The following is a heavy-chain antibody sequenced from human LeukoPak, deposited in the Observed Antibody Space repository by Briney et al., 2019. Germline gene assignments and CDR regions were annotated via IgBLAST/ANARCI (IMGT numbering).Heavy chain of an antibody. J-gene: IGHJ4*02. CDR3: ARETGTTLRHVSY. CDR1: GYTFTGYY. V-gene: IGHV1-2*02. CDR2: INPNSGGT. Sequence: ASVKVSCKASGYTFTGYYMHWVRQAPGQGLEWMGWINPNSGGTNYAQKFQGRVTMIRDTSISTAYMELSRLRSDDTAVYYCARETGTTLRHVSYWGQGTLVTVSS. D-gene: IGHD1-1*01.